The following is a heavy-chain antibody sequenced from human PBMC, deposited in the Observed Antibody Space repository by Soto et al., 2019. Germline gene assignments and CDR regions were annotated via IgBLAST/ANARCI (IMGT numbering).Heavy chain of an antibody. CDR1: GYPFTSYA. V-gene: IGHV1-3*01. J-gene: IGHJ4*02. CDR2: INAGNGNT. D-gene: IGHD1-20*01. CDR3: AIGITLPTPLDY. Sequence: ASVKVSCTASGYPFTSYAMHWVSQAPGQRLEWMGWINAGNGNTKYSQKFQGRVTITRDTSASTAYMELSSLRSEDTSVCYCAIGITLPTPLDYWGQGTLVTVSS.